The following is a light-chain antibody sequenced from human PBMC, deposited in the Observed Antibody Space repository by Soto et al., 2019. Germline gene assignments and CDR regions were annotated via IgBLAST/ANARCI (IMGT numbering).Light chain of an antibody. V-gene: IGKV3-20*01. J-gene: IGKJ4*01. Sequence: VLTQSPVTLSLSPGDRATLSCRASQSVSTYLAWYRQKPGQPPRLLIYGASSRAAGIPDRFSGSGSGTDFTLTISRLEPEDFAVYYCQQYGSSSLTFGGGTKVDIK. CDR3: QQYGSSSLT. CDR1: QSVSTY. CDR2: GAS.